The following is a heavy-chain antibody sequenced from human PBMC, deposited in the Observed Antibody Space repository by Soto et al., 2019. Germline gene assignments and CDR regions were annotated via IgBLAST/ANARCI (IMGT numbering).Heavy chain of an antibody. V-gene: IGHV1-18*04. CDR3: ARGLGTNGLDV. D-gene: IGHD3-16*01. J-gene: IGHJ6*02. CDR2: ISTYSGNT. CDR1: GYKFITYG. Sequence: ASVKVSCKASGYKFITYGITWVRQAPGQGLEWMGGISTYSGNTVYAQSLQDRVSMTTDTSTSTVYMELGSLRSDDTAVYYCARGLGTNGLDVWGQGTAVTVSS.